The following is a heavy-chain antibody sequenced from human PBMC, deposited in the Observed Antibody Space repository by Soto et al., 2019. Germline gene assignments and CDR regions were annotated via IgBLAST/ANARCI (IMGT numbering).Heavy chain of an antibody. CDR1: GGTFNRYT. V-gene: IGHV1-69*01. J-gene: IGHJ6*02. Sequence: VQLVQSGAEVKKPGSSVKLSCKASGGTFNRYTISWVRQAPGQGLEWMGGIIPIFGTANYAQKFQGRVAIIADESTSAAYMGLRSLRSEDTAVYYCALWGFRDGNNSKYNSSGMDVWGQGTTVTVSS. CDR2: IIPIFGTA. CDR3: ALWGFRDGNNSKYNSSGMDV. D-gene: IGHD1-1*01.